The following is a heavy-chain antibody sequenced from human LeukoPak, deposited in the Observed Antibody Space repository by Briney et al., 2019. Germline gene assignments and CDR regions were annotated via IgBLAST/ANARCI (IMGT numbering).Heavy chain of an antibody. CDR2: ISYDGSNK. V-gene: IGHV3-30*04. J-gene: IGHJ6*04. CDR1: GFTFSSYA. CDR3: ARDDIVVVPAAMERYYYYYYGMDV. Sequence: GGSLRLSCAASGFTFSSYAMHWVRQAPGKGLERVAVISYDGSNKYYADSVKGRFTISRDNSKNTLYLQMNSLRAEDTAEYYCARDDIVVVPAAMERYYYYYYGMDVWGKGTTVTVSS. D-gene: IGHD2-2*01.